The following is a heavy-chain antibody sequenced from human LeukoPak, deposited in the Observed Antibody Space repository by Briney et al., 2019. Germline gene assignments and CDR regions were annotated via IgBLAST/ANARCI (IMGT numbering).Heavy chain of an antibody. D-gene: IGHD3-10*01. CDR2: ISGSGGST. V-gene: IGHV3-23*01. J-gene: IGHJ4*02. CDR3: AKASPPSPLKITMVRGVIDY. Sequence: PGGSLRLSCAASGFTFSSYAMSWVRQAPGKGLEWVSAISGSGGSTYYADSVKGRFTISRDSSKNTLYLQMNSLRAEDTAVYYCAKASPPSPLKITMVRGVIDYWGQGTLVTVSS. CDR1: GFTFSSYA.